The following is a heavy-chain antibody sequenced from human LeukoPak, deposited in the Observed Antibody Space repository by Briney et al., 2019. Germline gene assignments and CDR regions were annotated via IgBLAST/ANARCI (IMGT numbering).Heavy chain of an antibody. Sequence: VASVKVSCKVSGYTLTELSMHWVRQAPGKGLEWMGGFDPEDGETIYAQKFQGRVTMTEDTSTDTAYMELSSLRSEDTAVYYCARGPLYYDFWSGYYTGSNFDYWGQGTLVTVSS. CDR3: ARGPLYYDFWSGYYTGSNFDY. CDR1: GYTLTELS. D-gene: IGHD3-3*01. V-gene: IGHV1-24*01. J-gene: IGHJ4*02. CDR2: FDPEDGET.